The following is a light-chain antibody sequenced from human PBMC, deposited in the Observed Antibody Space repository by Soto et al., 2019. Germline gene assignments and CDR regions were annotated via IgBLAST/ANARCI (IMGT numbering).Light chain of an antibody. CDR3: QSYDTSLSAVV. J-gene: IGLJ2*01. V-gene: IGLV1-40*01. CDR1: SSNIGAGYD. CDR2: GNS. Sequence: QPVLTQPPSVSGAPGQRVTISCTGSSSNIGAGYDVHWYQQLPGTAPKLLIYGNSIRPSGVPDRFSGSKSGTSASLAITGLQAEDEADYYCQSYDTSLSAVVFGGGTKLTVL.